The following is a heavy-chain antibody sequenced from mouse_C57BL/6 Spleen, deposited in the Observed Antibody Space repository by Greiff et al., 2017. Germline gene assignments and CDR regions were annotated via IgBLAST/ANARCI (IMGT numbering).Heavy chain of an antibody. D-gene: IGHD1-1*01. J-gene: IGHJ1*03. V-gene: IGHV1-55*01. CDR3: AITTVVATKDWYFDV. CDR1: GYTFTSYW. CDR2: IYPGSGST. Sequence: QVQLQQPGAELVKPGASVKMSCKASGYTFTSYWITWVKQRPGQGLEWIGDIYPGSGSTNYNEKFKSKATLTVDTSSSPAYMQLSSLTSEDSAVYYGAITTVVATKDWYFDVWGTGTTVTVA.